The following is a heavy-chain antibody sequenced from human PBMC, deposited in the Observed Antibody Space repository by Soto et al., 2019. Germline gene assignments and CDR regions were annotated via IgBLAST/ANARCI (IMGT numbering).Heavy chain of an antibody. Sequence: LRLSCAASGFTFSTYAMSWVRQAPGKGLEWVSAISGSGGSTYYADSVKGRFTISRDNSKNTLYLQMNSLRAEDTAVYYCAKVRGPDQYYFDYWGQGTLVTVSS. CDR2: ISGSGGST. CDR1: GFTFSTYA. J-gene: IGHJ4*02. CDR3: AKVRGPDQYYFDY. V-gene: IGHV3-23*01.